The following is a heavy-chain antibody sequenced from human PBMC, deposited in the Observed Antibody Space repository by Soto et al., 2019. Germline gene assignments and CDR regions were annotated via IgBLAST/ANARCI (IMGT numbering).Heavy chain of an antibody. CDR2: IYYTGST. Sequence: KPSETLSLTCTVSGGSISSGDYYWSWIRQPPGKGLEWIGYIYYTGSTYYNPSLKSRVTISVDTSKNQFSPNLRSVTAADTAVYYCARATITMVRGILYYYGMDVWGQGTTVTVSS. CDR1: GGSISSGDYY. CDR3: ARATITMVRGILYYYGMDV. V-gene: IGHV4-30-4*01. D-gene: IGHD3-10*01. J-gene: IGHJ6*02.